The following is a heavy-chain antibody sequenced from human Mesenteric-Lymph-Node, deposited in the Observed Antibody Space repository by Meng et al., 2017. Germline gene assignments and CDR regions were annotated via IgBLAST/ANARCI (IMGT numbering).Heavy chain of an antibody. CDR3: ARGQKGYFDL. J-gene: IGHJ2*01. Sequence: VRRQESRPGPVKPSQTLSLTCTVSGGSISSSNYYWSWIRQPPGKGLEWSGHIYNSGSTYYNPSLKSRITISVDTSKNQFSLKLSSVTAADTAVYYCARGQKGYFDLWGRGTLVTVSS. CDR2: IYNSGST. V-gene: IGHV4-30-4*01. CDR1: GGSISSSNYY.